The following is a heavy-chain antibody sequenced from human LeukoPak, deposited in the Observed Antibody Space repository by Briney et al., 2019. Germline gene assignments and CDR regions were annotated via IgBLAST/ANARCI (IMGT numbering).Heavy chain of an antibody. V-gene: IGHV5-51*01. D-gene: IGHD3-10*01. CDR2: IYPGGSDI. CDR1: GYSFTNYW. CDR3: ARQQPGPGVDY. Sequence: GESLMISCRTSGYSFTNYWLGWVRQMPGKGLEWKGIIYPGGSDIRYSPSFQGQVTISADKSISTAYLQWSSLKASDTAMYYCARQQPGPGVDYWGQGTLVTVSS. J-gene: IGHJ4*02.